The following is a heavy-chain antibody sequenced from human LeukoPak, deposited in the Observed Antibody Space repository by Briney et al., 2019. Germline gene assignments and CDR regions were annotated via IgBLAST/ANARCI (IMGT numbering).Heavy chain of an antibody. V-gene: IGHV4-59*01. CDR1: GGSISSYY. J-gene: IGHJ6*04. CDR3: ARAPGIAVAGTLYYGMDV. Sequence: SETLSLTCTVSGGSISSYYWSWIRQPPGKGLEWIGYIYYSGSTNYNPSLKSRVTISVDTSKNQFSLKLGSVTAADTAVYYCARAPGIAVAGTLYYGMDVWGKGTTVTVSS. CDR2: IYYSGST. D-gene: IGHD6-19*01.